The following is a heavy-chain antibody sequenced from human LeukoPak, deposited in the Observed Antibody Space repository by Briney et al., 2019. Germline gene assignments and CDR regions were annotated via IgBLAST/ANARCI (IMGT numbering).Heavy chain of an antibody. D-gene: IGHD6-13*01. J-gene: IGHJ4*02. CDR1: GGSISSSSYY. CDR3: ARSSWTTAAGTLDY. V-gene: IGHV4-39*01. CDR2: IYYSGST. Sequence: SETLSLTCTVSGGSISSSSYYWGWIRQPPGKGLEWIGSIYYSGSTYYNPSLKSRVTISVDTSKNQFSLKLSSVTAADTAVYYCARSSWTTAAGTLDYWGQGTLVTVSS.